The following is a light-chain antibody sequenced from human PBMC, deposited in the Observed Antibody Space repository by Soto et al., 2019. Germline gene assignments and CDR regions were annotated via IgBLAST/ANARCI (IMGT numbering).Light chain of an antibody. J-gene: IGLJ2*01. CDR3: GADHGSGSNSI. CDR2: VGTGGIVG. Sequence: QPVLTQPPSASASLGASVTLTCTLSSGYSNYKVDWCQQRPGKGPRFVMRVGTGGIVGSKGDDIPDRFSVVGSGLNRYLTIKNIQEEDESDYHCGADHGSGSNSIFGGGTKLTVL. V-gene: IGLV9-49*01. CDR1: SGYSNYK.